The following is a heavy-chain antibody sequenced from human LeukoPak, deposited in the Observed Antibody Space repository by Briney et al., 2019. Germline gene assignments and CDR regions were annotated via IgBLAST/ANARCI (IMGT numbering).Heavy chain of an antibody. J-gene: IGHJ4*02. V-gene: IGHV3-33*01. CDR2: IWYEGSNK. Sequence: GGSLRLSCAAWGFTFRTYGMHWVRQAPGRGREGGAVIWYEGSNKYYADSAKGRFTSSRDNSKNTLYLQMQTLRAGDTAVSYCARGGQTYYDYIWGQGTLVTVSS. D-gene: IGHD3-16*01. CDR3: ARGGQTYYDYI. CDR1: GFTFRTYG.